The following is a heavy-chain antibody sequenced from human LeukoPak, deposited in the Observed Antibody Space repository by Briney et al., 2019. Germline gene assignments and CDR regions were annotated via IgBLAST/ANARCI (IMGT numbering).Heavy chain of an antibody. Sequence: GGSLRLSCAASGFTFSNYAMSWVRQAPGKGLEWVSAISAGGGITYYADSAEGRFTISRDNAKNSLYLQMNSLRAEDTAVYYCASPLYYDTRGFYYQVFDWGQGTLVTVSS. J-gene: IGHJ4*02. CDR1: GFTFSNYA. V-gene: IGHV3-23*01. CDR2: ISAGGGIT. CDR3: ASPLYYDTRGFYYQVFD. D-gene: IGHD3-22*01.